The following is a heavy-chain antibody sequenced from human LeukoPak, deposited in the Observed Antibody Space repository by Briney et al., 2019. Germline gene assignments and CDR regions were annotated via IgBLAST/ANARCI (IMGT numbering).Heavy chain of an antibody. D-gene: IGHD2-21*02. CDR3: AKRLGDPRAFDY. Sequence: GGSLRLSCPASGFTFSNYAMNWVRQAPGKGLEWVSGISGSSGTINYAAPVKGRFTISRDNSRNTLYLQMNSLRADDTAVYYCAKRLGDPRAFDYWGQGTLVTVSS. V-gene: IGHV3-23*01. CDR1: GFTFSNYA. CDR2: ISGSSGTI. J-gene: IGHJ4*02.